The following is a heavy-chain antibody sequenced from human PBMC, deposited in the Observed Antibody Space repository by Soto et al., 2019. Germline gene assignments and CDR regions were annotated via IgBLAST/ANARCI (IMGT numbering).Heavy chain of an antibody. CDR3: ERDGEYYYDSSGHIS. CDR1: GFTFSSYW. Sequence: EVQLVESGGGLVQPGGSLRLSCAASGFTFSSYWMSWVRQAPGKGLEWVANIKQDGSEKYYVDSVKGRFTISRDNAKNSLYLQMNSLRAEDTAVYYCERDGEYYYDSSGHISWGQGTMVTVSS. J-gene: IGHJ3*01. D-gene: IGHD3-22*01. V-gene: IGHV3-7*05. CDR2: IKQDGSEK.